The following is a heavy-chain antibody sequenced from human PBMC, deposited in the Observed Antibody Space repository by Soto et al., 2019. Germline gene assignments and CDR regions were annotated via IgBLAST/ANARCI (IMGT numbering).Heavy chain of an antibody. J-gene: IGHJ4*01. CDR2: FDPEDGET. CDR3: ATSACSGGSCYHYYFDY. V-gene: IGHV1-24*01. Sequence: ASVKVSCKVSGYTLTELSMHWVRQAPGKGLEWMGGFDPEDGETIYAQKFQGRVTMTEDTSTDTAYMELSSLRSEDTAVYYCATSACSGGSCYHYYFDYWGHGTLVTVSS. CDR1: GYTLTELS. D-gene: IGHD2-15*01.